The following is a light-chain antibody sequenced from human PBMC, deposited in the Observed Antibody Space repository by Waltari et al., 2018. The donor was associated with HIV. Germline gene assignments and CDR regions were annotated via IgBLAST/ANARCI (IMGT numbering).Light chain of an antibody. CDR1: QSVLYSSNNKNY. Sequence: DIVMTQSPDSLAVSLGARATITCKSNQSVLYSSNNKNYLAWYQQKPGQPPKLLIYWASTRESGVPDRFSGSGSGTDFTLTISSLQAEDVAVYYCQQYYSTPPYTFGQGTKLEIK. V-gene: IGKV4-1*01. J-gene: IGKJ2*01. CDR3: QQYYSTPPYT. CDR2: WAS.